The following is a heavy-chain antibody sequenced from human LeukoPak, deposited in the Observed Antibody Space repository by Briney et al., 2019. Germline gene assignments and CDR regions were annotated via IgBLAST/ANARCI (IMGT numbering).Heavy chain of an antibody. Sequence: SVKVSCKASGGTFSSYAISWVRRAPGQGLEWTGGIIPIFGTANYAQKFQGRVTITADESTSTAYMELSSLRSEDTAVYYCARQRGYCSGGSCPPDNWFDPWGQGTLVTVSS. CDR1: GGTFSSYA. V-gene: IGHV1-69*13. CDR3: ARQRGYCSGGSCPPDNWFDP. CDR2: IIPIFGTA. D-gene: IGHD2-15*01. J-gene: IGHJ5*02.